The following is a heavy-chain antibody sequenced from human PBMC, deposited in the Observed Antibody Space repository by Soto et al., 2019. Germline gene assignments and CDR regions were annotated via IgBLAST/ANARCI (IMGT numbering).Heavy chain of an antibody. J-gene: IGHJ5*02. CDR3: ARGEKDYGSGSYYNGNWFDP. D-gene: IGHD3-10*01. Sequence: SETLSLTCAVYGGSFSGYYWSWIRQPTGKGLEWIGEINHSGSTNYNPSLKSRVTISVDTSKNQFSLKLSSVTAADTAVYYCARGEKDYGSGSYYNGNWFDPWGQGTLVTVSS. V-gene: IGHV4-34*01. CDR2: INHSGST. CDR1: GGSFSGYY.